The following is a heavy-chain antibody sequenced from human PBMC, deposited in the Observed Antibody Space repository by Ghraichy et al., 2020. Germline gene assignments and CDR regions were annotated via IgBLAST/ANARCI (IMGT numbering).Heavy chain of an antibody. CDR2: IHPSGSA. V-gene: IGHV4-34*01. CDR3: ARGSDAYKTGNH. CDR1: GGSFSAYY. Sequence: SETLSLTCAVYGGSFSAYYWSWIRQPPGKGLEWIGEIHPSGSANYNPSLQSRVTISVDTSKNQFSLKLSSVTAADTAVYYCARGSDAYKTGNHWGQGTLVNGSS. D-gene: IGHD5-24*01. J-gene: IGHJ5*02.